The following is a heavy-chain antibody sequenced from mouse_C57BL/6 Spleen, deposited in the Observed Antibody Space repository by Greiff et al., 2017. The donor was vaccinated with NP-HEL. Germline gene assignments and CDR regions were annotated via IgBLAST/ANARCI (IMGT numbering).Heavy chain of an antibody. CDR3: GDGGDYYAMDY. D-gene: IGHD3-3*01. CDR1: GYTFTDYY. V-gene: IGHV1-19*01. Sequence: EVQLQQSGPVLVKPGASVKMSCKASGYTFTDYYMNWVKQSHGKSLEWIGVINPYNGGTSYNQKFKGKATLTVDKSSSTAYMELNSLTSEDSAVYYCGDGGDYYAMDYWGQGTSVTVSS. J-gene: IGHJ4*01. CDR2: INPYNGGT.